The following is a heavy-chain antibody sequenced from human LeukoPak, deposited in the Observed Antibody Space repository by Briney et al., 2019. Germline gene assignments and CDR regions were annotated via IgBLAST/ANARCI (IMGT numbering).Heavy chain of an antibody. V-gene: IGHV4-59*01. J-gene: IGHJ3*02. Sequence: SETLSLTCTVSGGSISSYYWSWIRQPPGKGLEWIGYIYYSGSTNYNPSLKSRVTISVDTSKNQFSLKLSSVTAADTAVYYCARAADKLYGSGSYDDAFDIWGQGTMVTVSS. CDR1: GGSISSYY. D-gene: IGHD3-10*01. CDR3: ARAADKLYGSGSYDDAFDI. CDR2: IYYSGST.